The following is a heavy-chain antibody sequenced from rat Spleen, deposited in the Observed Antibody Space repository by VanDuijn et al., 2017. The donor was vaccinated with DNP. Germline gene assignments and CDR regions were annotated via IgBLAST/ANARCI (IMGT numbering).Heavy chain of an antibody. CDR3: ARSGLGYWYFDF. V-gene: IGHV5-25*01. J-gene: IGHJ1*01. Sequence: EVQLVESGGGLVQPGRSLKLSCAASGFTFSDFYMAWVRQTPKKGLEWVAAISTSGSRTYYPVSVKGRFTISRDSAKSSIYLQMTSLKSEDTATYYCARSGLGYWYFDFWGPGTMVTVSS. CDR2: ISTSGSRT. CDR1: GFTFSDFY.